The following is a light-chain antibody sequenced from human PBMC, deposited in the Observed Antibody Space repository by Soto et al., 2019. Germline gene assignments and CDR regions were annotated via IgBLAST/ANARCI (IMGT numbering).Light chain of an antibody. J-gene: IGKJ2*01. CDR3: QQLNSYPYT. Sequence: DIQLTHSPSFLSASVGDRVTITCRASQGISRFLAWYQQKPGKAPKLLIHSASTLQSGVPSRFSGSGAGTEFALTISSRHPEDIATYYCQQLNSYPYTFGQGTKLEIK. V-gene: IGKV1-9*01. CDR1: QGISRF. CDR2: SAS.